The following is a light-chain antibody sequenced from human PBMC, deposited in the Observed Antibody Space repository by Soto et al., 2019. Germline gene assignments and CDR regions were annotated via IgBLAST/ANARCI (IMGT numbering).Light chain of an antibody. CDR3: SSYTTSNTRQIV. J-gene: IGLJ1*01. CDR1: NRDVCGYNY. V-gene: IGLV2-14*03. CDR2: DVT. Sequence: QSVLTQPASLSGSPGQSITLSCPGTNRDVCGYNYVSWYQHHPGKAPKLIIYDVTNRPSGVSNPFSGSKSGNTASLTISGLQPEDEADYYCSSYTTSNTRQIVFGTGTKVTVL.